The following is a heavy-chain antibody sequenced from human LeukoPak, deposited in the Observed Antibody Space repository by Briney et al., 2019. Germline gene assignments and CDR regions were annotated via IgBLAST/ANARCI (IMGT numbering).Heavy chain of an antibody. CDR3: ARGYSSDRGYYSSYGMDV. J-gene: IGHJ6*02. V-gene: IGHV1-69*04. Sequence: SVKVSCKASGGTFSSYAISWVRQAPGQGLEWMGRIIPILGIANYAQKFQVRVTITADKSTSTAYMALSSLRPEDTAVYYCARGYSSDRGYYSSYGMDVWGQGTTVTVSS. D-gene: IGHD6-25*01. CDR2: IIPILGIA. CDR1: GGTFSSYA.